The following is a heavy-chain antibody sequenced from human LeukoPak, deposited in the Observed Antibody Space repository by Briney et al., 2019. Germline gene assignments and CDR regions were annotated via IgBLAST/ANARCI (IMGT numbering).Heavy chain of an antibody. CDR1: GGSISSSNYY. Sequence: SETLSLTCTVSGGSISSSNYYWGWIRQPPGKGLEWIGSIYYSGSTYYSPSLKSRVTISVDTSKNQFSLKLSSVTAADTAVYYCARAYSSSWYDYFDYWGQGTLVTVSS. D-gene: IGHD6-13*01. V-gene: IGHV4-39*07. CDR3: ARAYSSSWYDYFDY. CDR2: IYYSGST. J-gene: IGHJ4*02.